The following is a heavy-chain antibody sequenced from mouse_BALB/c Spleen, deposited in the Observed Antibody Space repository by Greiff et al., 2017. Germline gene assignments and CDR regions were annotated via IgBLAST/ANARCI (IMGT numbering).Heavy chain of an antibody. D-gene: IGHD2-1*01. CDR2: IYPGDGDT. J-gene: IGHJ4*01. CDR1: GYAFSSYW. CDR3: ARGGGNYEGYAMDY. Sequence: VQLQQSGAELVRPGSSVKISCKASGYAFSSYWMNWVKQRPGPGLEWIGQIYPGDGDTNYNGKFKGKATLTADKSSSTAYMQLSSLTSEDSAVYFCARGGGNYEGYAMDYWGQGTSVTVSS. V-gene: IGHV1-80*01.